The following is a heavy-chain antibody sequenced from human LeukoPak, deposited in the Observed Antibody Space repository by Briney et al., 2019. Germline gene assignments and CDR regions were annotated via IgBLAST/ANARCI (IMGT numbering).Heavy chain of an antibody. J-gene: IGHJ5*02. D-gene: IGHD2-2*02. CDR3: ARESCSSTSCYIVGDNWFDP. V-gene: IGHV4-38-2*02. CDR2: IYQSGST. Sequence: SETLFLTCTVSGYSISSGYYWGWIRQPPGKGLEWIGSIYQSGSTNYNPSLKSRVTISVDTFKNQFSLKLSSVTATDTAMYYCARESCSSTSCYIVGDNWFDPWGQGTPVTVSS. CDR1: GYSISSGYY.